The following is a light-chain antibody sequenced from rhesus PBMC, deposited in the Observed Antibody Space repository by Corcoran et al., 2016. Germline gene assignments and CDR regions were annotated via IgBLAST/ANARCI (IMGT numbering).Light chain of an antibody. CDR3: AAWDSRLDGPV. J-gene: IGLJ6*01. Sequence: QPVLLQPPSASGAPGQSVIISCLGITSDIGDNYIYWSQLFSGKAPRLLIYNNTLRPSGTPVRFSGSRSGTSASLAISGLRSEDEAEYYCAAWDSRLDGPVFGGGTKLTVL. CDR2: NNT. V-gene: IGLV1-72*02. CDR1: TSDIGDNY.